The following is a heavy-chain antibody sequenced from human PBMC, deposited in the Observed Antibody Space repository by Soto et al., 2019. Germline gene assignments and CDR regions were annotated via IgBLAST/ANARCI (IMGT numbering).Heavy chain of an antibody. Sequence: VGSVRLSCAASDFRFSTYGMNWVRQAPGKGLEWVSGISGSGDTTYYADSVKGRFTISRDSSKNQFSLHLNSVTPEDTAVYYCARAYSSGWYSYFDYWGQGTLVTVSS. CDR2: ISGSGDTT. J-gene: IGHJ4*02. V-gene: IGHV3-23*01. D-gene: IGHD6-19*01. CDR3: ARAYSSGWYSYFDY. CDR1: DFRFSTYG.